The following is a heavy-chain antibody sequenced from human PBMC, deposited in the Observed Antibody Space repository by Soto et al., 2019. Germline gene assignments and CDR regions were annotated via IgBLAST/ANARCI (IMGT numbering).Heavy chain of an antibody. Sequence: LSLTGAFSGYSITSSNWWSWVRQPPGKGLEWIGEIYHSGSTNYNPSLKSRVTISVDKSKNQFSLKLSSVTAADTAVYYCARDSSRSSSGEVWGQGTTVT. D-gene: IGHD6-6*01. CDR1: GYSITSSNW. CDR3: ARDSSRSSSGEV. CDR2: IYHSGST. V-gene: IGHV4-4*02. J-gene: IGHJ6*02.